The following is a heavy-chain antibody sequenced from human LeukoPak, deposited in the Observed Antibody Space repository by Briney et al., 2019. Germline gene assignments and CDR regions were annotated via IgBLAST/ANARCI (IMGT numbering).Heavy chain of an antibody. D-gene: IGHD3-10*01. CDR3: ARTSMVSSYFDY. CDR1: GGSISSYY. V-gene: IGHV4-59*01. J-gene: IGHJ4*02. Sequence: SETLSLTCTVSGGSISSYYWSWIRQPPGKGLEWIGYIYYSGSTNYNPSLKSRVTISVDTSKNQFSLKLSSMTAADTAVYYCARTSMVSSYFDYWGQGTLVTVSS. CDR2: IYYSGST.